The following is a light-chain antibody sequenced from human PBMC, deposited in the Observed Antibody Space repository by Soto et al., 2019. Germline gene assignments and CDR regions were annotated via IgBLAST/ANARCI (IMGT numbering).Light chain of an antibody. V-gene: IGLV1-40*01. CDR1: SSNIGAGYD. J-gene: IGLJ3*02. Sequence: QAVVTQPPSVSGAPGQRITISCTGSSSNIGAGYDVNWYQQLPGTAPKVLIYGNTNRPSGVPDRFSGSKSGTSASLAITGLQAEDEADYYCQSYDSSLSGWVFGGGTKLTVL. CDR3: QSYDSSLSGWV. CDR2: GNT.